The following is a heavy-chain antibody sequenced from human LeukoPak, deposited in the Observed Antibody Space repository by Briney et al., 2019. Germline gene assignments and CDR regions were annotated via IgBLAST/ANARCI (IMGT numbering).Heavy chain of an antibody. J-gene: IGHJ4*02. CDR3: ARQLSGYGYCVDY. CDR1: GYSFTSYW. CDR2: IYPGDSDT. D-gene: IGHD5-18*01. V-gene: IGHV5-51*01. Sequence: RGSLKISCKGSGYSFTSYWIGWVRQMPGKGLEWMGIIYPGDSDTRYSPSFQGQVTISADKSISTAYLQWSSLKASDTAMYYCARQLSGYGYCVDYWGQGTLVTVSS.